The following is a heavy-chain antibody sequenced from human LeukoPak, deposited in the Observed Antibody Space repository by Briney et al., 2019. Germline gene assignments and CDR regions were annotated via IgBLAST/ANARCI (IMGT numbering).Heavy chain of an antibody. CDR1: GYSYTSYW. CDR2: IYPGDSDT. V-gene: IGHV5-51*01. D-gene: IGHD6-19*01. J-gene: IGHJ4*02. CDR3: AAVPDPSTPYSSGWGSY. Sequence: GESLKISCKGSGYSYTSYWIGWVRQMPGKGLEWTGIIYPGDSDTRYSPSFQGQVTISADKSISTAYLQWSSLKASDTAMYYCAAVPDPSTPYSSGWGSYWGQGTLVTVSS.